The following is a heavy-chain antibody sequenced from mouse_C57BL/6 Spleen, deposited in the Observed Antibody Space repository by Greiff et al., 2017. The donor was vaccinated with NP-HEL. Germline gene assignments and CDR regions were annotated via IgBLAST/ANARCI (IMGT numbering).Heavy chain of an antibody. CDR2: IYPGDGDT. D-gene: IGHD2-4*01. CDR3: ARLDDYLAY. J-gene: IGHJ3*01. CDR1: GYAFSSSW. V-gene: IGHV1-82*01. Sequence: VQLQQSGPELVKPGASVKISCKASGYAFSSSWMNWVKQRPGKGLEWIGRIYPGDGDTNYNGKFKGKATLTADKSSSTAYMQLSSLTSEDSAVYFCARLDDYLAYWGQGTLVTVSA.